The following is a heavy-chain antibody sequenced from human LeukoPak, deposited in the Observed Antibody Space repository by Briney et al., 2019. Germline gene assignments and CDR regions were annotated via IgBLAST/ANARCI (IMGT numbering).Heavy chain of an antibody. V-gene: IGHV4-30-4*01. CDR1: GGSISSGDYY. CDR3: ARDHSGYGLFDY. CDR2: IYYSGTT. Sequence: SQTLSLTCTVSGGSISSGDYYWSWIRQPPGMGLEWIGYIYYSGTTYYNPSLESRVTISLDTSSNQMTLKVTSVTVADTAVYYCARDHSGYGLFDYWGQGTLVTVSS. J-gene: IGHJ4*02. D-gene: IGHD5-12*01.